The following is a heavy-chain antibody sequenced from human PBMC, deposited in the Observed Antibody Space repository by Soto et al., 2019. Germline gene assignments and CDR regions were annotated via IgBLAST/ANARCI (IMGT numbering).Heavy chain of an antibody. V-gene: IGHV1-2*04. CDR1: GYTFTGYY. Sequence: QVQLVQSGAEVKKPGASVKVSCKASGYTFTGYYMHWVRQAPGQGLEWMGWINPNSGGTNYAQKFQGWVTMTRDTSISTAYRELSRLRYDDTAVYYCARDAGSGSYYKGTWFDPWGQGTLVTVSS. D-gene: IGHD3-10*01. CDR3: ARDAGSGSYYKGTWFDP. J-gene: IGHJ5*02. CDR2: INPNSGGT.